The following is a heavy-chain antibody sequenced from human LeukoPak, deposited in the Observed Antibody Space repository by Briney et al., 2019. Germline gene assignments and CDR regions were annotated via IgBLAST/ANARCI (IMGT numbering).Heavy chain of an antibody. V-gene: IGHV3-48*01. Sequence: PGGSLRLSCAASGFTFSSYSMNWVRQAPGKGLEWVSYISSSSSTIYYADSVKGRFTIPRDNAKNSLYLQMNSLRAEDTAVYYCARKGGFDYWGQGTLVTVSS. D-gene: IGHD1-26*01. CDR2: ISSSSSTI. J-gene: IGHJ4*02. CDR1: GFTFSSYS. CDR3: ARKGGFDY.